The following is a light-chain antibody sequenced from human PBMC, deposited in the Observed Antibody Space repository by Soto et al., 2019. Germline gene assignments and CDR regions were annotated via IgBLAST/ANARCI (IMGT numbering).Light chain of an antibody. Sequence: VLTQPPSVSAAPGQKVTISCSGSSSNIGNNYVSWYQQLPGTAPKLLIYDNNKRPSGIPDRFSDSKSGTSATLGITGLQTGDEADYYCGTWDSSLSAYVFGTGTKVTVL. V-gene: IGLV1-51*01. J-gene: IGLJ1*01. CDR2: DNN. CDR1: SSNIGNNY. CDR3: GTWDSSLSAYV.